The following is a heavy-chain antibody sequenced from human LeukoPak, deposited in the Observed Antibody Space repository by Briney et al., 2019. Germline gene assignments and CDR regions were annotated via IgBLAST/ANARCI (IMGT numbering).Heavy chain of an antibody. Sequence: NPSETLSLTCNVPGGSISSYYWTWIRQPPGKGLERIGHIYYSGSTNYNPSLKSRVTISVDTSKNQFSLKLSSVTAADTAVYYCAGVRYGDYQGYDAFDIWGQGRMVTVSS. CDR1: GGSISSYY. V-gene: IGHV4-59*01. CDR2: IYYSGST. CDR3: AGVRYGDYQGYDAFDI. J-gene: IGHJ3*02. D-gene: IGHD4-17*01.